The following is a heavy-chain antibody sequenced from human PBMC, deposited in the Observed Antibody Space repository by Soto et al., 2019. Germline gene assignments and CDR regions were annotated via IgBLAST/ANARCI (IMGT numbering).Heavy chain of an antibody. J-gene: IGHJ4*02. D-gene: IGHD2-8*01. CDR3: ARLGAVDCTNGVCYVDY. Sequence: PGESLKISCQGSGYSFTSYWISWVRQMPGKGLEWMGRIDPSDSYTNYSPSFQGHVTISADKSISTAYLQWSSLKASDTAMYYCARLGAVDCTNGVCYVDYWGQGTLVTVSS. V-gene: IGHV5-10-1*01. CDR2: IDPSDSYT. CDR1: GYSFTSYW.